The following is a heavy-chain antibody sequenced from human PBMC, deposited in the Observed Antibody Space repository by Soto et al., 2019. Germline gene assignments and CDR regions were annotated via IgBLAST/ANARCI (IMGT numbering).Heavy chain of an antibody. CDR3: AKVQFFYYGMDV. J-gene: IGHJ6*02. V-gene: IGHV4-4*07. CDR2: VYSSGSTSGST. CDR1: SVSISSYY. Sequence: PSETLSLTCTVASVSISSYYWSWIRQPAGKGLEWIGRVYSSGSTSGSTNYNPSLKSRVTMSVDTSKNQFSLKLSSVTAADTAVYFCAKVQFFYYGMDVWGQGTTVTVSS.